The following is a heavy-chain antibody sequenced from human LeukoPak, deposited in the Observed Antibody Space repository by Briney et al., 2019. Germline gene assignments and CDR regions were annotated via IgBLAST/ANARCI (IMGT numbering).Heavy chain of an antibody. CDR1: GYTFTGYY. Sequence: ASVKVSCKASGYTFTGYYIHWVRQAPGQGLEWMGWINPNSGGTNYAQKFQGRVTVTRDMSISTAYMELSRLRPDDTAVYYCARTHCTSTSCYPYFDYWGQGTLVTVSS. V-gene: IGHV1-2*02. CDR3: ARTHCTSTSCYPYFDY. J-gene: IGHJ4*02. CDR2: INPNSGGT. D-gene: IGHD2-2*01.